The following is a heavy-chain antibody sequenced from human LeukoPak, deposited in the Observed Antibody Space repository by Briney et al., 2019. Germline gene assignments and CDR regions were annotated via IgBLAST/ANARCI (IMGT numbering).Heavy chain of an antibody. Sequence: GGSLRLSCAAPGFTFSSYAMHWVRQAPGKGLEWVAVISYDGSNKYYADSVKGRFTISRGNSKNTLYLQMNSLRAEDTAVYYCAREMYRGDWDYGMDVWGQGTTVTVSS. CDR1: GFTFSSYA. D-gene: IGHD1-26*01. CDR3: AREMYRGDWDYGMDV. V-gene: IGHV3-30-3*01. J-gene: IGHJ6*02. CDR2: ISYDGSNK.